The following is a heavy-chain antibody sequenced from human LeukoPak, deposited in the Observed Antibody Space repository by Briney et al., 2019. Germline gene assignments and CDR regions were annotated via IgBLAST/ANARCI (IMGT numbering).Heavy chain of an antibody. CDR1: GGSISSYY. V-gene: IGHV4-4*07. CDR3: ARAYYDSSGYYYHDYYYYMDV. J-gene: IGHJ6*03. CDR2: IYTSGST. D-gene: IGHD3-22*01. Sequence: PSETLSPTCTVSGGSISSYYWSWIRQPAGKGLEWIGRIYTSGSTNYNPSLKSRVTMSVDTSKNQFSLKLSSVTAADTAVYYCARAYYDSSGYYYHDYYYYMDVWGKGTTVTVSS.